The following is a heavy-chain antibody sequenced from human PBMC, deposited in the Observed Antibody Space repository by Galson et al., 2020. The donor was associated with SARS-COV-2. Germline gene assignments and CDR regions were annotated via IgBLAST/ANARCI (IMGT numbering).Heavy chain of an antibody. D-gene: IGHD3-10*01. CDR1: GGPFYGYY. CDR2: RTHSGVI. Sequence: ETSETLSLTCAIRGGPFYGYYWTWIRQPPGKGLEWVAERTHSGVINYNPSLKARVTLSVDPSQKEVYLKLASLTAADTAIFYCARGKEGFGLGDFYFDSWGQGIRVIVSS. V-gene: IGHV4-34*01. J-gene: IGHJ4*02. CDR3: ARGKEGFGLGDFYFDS.